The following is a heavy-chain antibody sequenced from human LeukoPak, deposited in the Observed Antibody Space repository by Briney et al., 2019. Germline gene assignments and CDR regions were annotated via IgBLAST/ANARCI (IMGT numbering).Heavy chain of an antibody. CDR3: AEWFSGRVNF. Sequence: GGSLRLSCAASGFPFSNYWMHWVRQAPGKGLEWVAFIRMDARATYYADSVRGRFTVSRRNYNNVMYLQMNSLRPEDTAVYYCAEWFSGRVNFWGQGTLVIVSS. J-gene: IGHJ4*02. D-gene: IGHD3-3*01. CDR2: IRMDARAT. CDR1: GFPFSNYW. V-gene: IGHV3-30*02.